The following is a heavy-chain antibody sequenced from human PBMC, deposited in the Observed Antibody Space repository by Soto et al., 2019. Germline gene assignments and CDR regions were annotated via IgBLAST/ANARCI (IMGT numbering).Heavy chain of an antibody. CDR1: GYTFTSYA. CDR3: ARGSLGSREAAAGGSDX. CDR2: RNAVNGNT. D-gene: IGHD6-13*01. J-gene: IGHJ6*02. Sequence: VSLKVSCKASGYTFTSYAMHWVRQAPGQRLEWRGWRNAVNGNTKYSQKFQGRVTITRDTSASTAYMELSSLRSEDTAVYYCARGSLGSREAAAGGSDXWGQGTTVTVS. V-gene: IGHV1-3*01.